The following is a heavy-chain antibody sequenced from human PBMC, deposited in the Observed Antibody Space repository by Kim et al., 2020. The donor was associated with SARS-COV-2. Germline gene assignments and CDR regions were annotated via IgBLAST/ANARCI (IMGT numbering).Heavy chain of an antibody. CDR2: ISYDGSNK. J-gene: IGHJ4*02. D-gene: IGHD6-19*01. Sequence: GGSLRLTCAASGFTFSSYAMHWVRQATGKGLEGLAVISYDGSNKYYADSVKGRFTITRDNSKNTLSRQMNSLRAVYTAVYYCARDAGGIGWSDYWGQRTL. CDR3: ARDAGGIGWSDY. CDR1: GFTFSSYA. V-gene: IGHV3-30*04.